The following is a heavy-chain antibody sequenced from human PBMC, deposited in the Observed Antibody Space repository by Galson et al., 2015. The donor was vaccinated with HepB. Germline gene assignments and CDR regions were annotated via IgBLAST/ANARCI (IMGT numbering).Heavy chain of an antibody. CDR2: ISGSGGST. Sequence: SLRLSCAASGFTFSSYAMSWVRQAPGKGLEWVSAISGSGGSTYYADSVKGRFTISRDNSKNTLYLQMNSLRAEDTAVYYCAKGNHFQAMTTVTTGFDYWGQGTLVTVSS. V-gene: IGHV3-23*01. CDR1: GFTFSSYA. D-gene: IGHD4-17*01. CDR3: AKGNHFQAMTTVTTGFDY. J-gene: IGHJ4*02.